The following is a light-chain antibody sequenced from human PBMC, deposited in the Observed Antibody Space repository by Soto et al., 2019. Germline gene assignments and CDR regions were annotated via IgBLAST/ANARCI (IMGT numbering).Light chain of an antibody. J-gene: IGKJ5*01. CDR2: YTS. V-gene: IGKV3-15*01. CDR1: QSVSSD. CDR3: QQYNKWPIT. Sequence: EIVMTQSPAPLSVSPGESYPASCLASQSVSSDLAWYQQKPGQAPRLLIYYTSTRATGFPARFSGGGSGTEFTRTISSLQSEDSAFYYCQQYNKWPITFGQGTRLEIK.